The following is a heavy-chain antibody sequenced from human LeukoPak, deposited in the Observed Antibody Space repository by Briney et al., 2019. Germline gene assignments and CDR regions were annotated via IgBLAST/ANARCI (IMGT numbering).Heavy chain of an antibody. Sequence: SETLSLTCTVSGGSICSGSYYWSWIRQPAGKGLEWIGRIYTSGSTNYNPSLKSRVTISVDTSKNQFSLKLSSVTAADTAVYYCARLSTSDRPYYYYGMDVWGQGTTVTVSS. V-gene: IGHV4-61*02. D-gene: IGHD2-2*01. CDR3: ARLSTSDRPYYYYGMDV. CDR1: GGSICSGSYY. J-gene: IGHJ6*02. CDR2: IYTSGST.